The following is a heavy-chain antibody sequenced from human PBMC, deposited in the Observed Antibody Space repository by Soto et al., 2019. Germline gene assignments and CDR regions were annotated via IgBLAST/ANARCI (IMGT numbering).Heavy chain of an antibody. V-gene: IGHV3-9*01. J-gene: IGHJ3*01. CDR3: VKWGGLRVGGFDL. CDR1: GFTFDDYG. Sequence: GGSLRLSCAASGFTFDDYGMNWVRQAPGKGLEWVSRISWNGASIAYADSVKGRFTISRDNAKNSLYLQMNSLRTEDTALYYCVKWGGLRVGGFDLWVQGTMVIVSS. CDR2: ISWNGASI. D-gene: IGHD4-17*01.